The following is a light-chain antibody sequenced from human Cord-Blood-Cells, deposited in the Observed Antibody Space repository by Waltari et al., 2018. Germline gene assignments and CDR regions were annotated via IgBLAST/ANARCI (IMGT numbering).Light chain of an antibody. CDR1: SSNIGRNT. Sequence: QSVLTQPPSASGTPGPRVTISCSGSSSNIGRNTVNWYQQLPGTAPKLLIYSNNQRPSGVPYRFSGSKSGTSASLAISGLQSEDEADYYCAAWDDSLNGWVFGGGTKLTVL. V-gene: IGLV1-44*01. CDR3: AAWDDSLNGWV. CDR2: SNN. J-gene: IGLJ3*02.